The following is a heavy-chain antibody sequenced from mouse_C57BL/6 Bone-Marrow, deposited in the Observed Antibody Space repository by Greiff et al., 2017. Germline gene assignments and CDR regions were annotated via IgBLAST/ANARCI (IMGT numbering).Heavy chain of an antibody. CDR1: GYTFTDYE. CDR3: TRGGGNWFAY. CDR2: IDPETGGT. Sequence: VKLQQSGAELVRPGASVTLSCKASGYTFTDYEMHWVKQTPVHGLEWIGAIDPETGGTAYNQKFKGKAILTADKSSSTAYMELRSLTSEDSAVYYFTRGGGNWFAYWGQGTLVTVSA. J-gene: IGHJ3*01. V-gene: IGHV1-15*01.